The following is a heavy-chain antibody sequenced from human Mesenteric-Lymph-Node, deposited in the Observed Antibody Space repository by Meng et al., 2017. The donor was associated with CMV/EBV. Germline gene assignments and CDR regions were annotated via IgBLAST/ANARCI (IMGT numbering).Heavy chain of an antibody. CDR2: IYSGGSST. D-gene: IGHD6-13*01. CDR3: AKGGSSISYFQH. J-gene: IGHJ1*01. CDR1: GFTFSSYA. Sequence: GESLKISCAASGFTFSSYAMSWVRQAPGKGLEWVSIIYSGGSSTYDADSVKGRFTISRDNSKNTLYLQMSSLRAEDTAVYYCAKGGSSISYFQHWGQGTLVTVSS. V-gene: IGHV3-23*03.